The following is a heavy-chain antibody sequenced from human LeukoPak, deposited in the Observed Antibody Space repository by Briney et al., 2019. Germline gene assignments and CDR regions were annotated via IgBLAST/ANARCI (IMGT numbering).Heavy chain of an antibody. V-gene: IGHV4-39*01. D-gene: IGHD3-22*01. Sequence: PSETLSLTCTVSGGSISSSSYYWGWIRQPPGEGLQWLGSIYYNGSPYDNPSLKSRVTISVDTSKNQFSLKLSSVTAADTAVYYCARLLHDSRGYYYFDYWGPGTLVTVSS. CDR3: ARLLHDSRGYYYFDY. J-gene: IGHJ4*02. CDR2: IYYNGSP. CDR1: GGSISSSSYY.